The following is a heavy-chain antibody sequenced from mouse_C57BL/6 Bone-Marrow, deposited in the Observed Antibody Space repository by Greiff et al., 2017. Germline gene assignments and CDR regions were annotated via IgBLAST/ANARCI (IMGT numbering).Heavy chain of an antibody. V-gene: IGHV1-22*01. CDR2: INPNNGGT. CDR1: GYTFTDYN. J-gene: IGHJ4*01. D-gene: IGHD1-1*01. Sequence: EVQLQQSGPELVKPGASVKMSCKASGYTFTDYNMHWVKQSHGKSLDWIGYINPNNGGTSYNQKFKGKATLSVNTYSSTAYMELRSLTSEDSAVYDCARGRGSSYDYSMDYWGQGTSVTVSS. CDR3: ARGRGSSYDYSMDY.